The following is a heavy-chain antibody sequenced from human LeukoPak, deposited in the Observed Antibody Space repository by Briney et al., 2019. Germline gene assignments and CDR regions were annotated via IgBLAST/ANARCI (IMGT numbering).Heavy chain of an antibody. J-gene: IGHJ4*02. CDR2: ISCSGSTI. V-gene: IGHV3-11*01. Sequence: GESLRLSCAASGFTFDDYGMSWIRQAPGKGLEWVSYISCSGSTIYYADSIKGRFTISRDNAKNSLYLQMNSLRAEDTAVYYCARATPHYYGSGSYYDYWGQGTLVTVSS. CDR3: ARATPHYYGSGSYYDY. CDR1: GFTFDDYG. D-gene: IGHD3-10*01.